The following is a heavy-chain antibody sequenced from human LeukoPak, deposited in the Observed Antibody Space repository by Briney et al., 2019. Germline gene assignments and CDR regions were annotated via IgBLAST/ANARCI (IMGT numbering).Heavy chain of an antibody. CDR2: IYYSGST. CDR3: ARAYYYDSSGYFYFDY. CDR1: GGSISSYY. D-gene: IGHD3-22*01. Sequence: SETLSLTCTVSGGSISSYYWSWIRQPPGKGLEWIGYIYYSGSTNYNPSLKSRVTISVDTSKNQFSLKLSSVAAADTAVYYCARAYYYDSSGYFYFDYWGQGTLVTVSS. J-gene: IGHJ4*02. V-gene: IGHV4-59*01.